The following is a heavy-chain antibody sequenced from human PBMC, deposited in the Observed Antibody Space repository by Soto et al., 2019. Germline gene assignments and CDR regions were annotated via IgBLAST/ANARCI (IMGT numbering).Heavy chain of an antibody. J-gene: IGHJ4*02. CDR1: GYTFTSYY. CDR2: INPSGGST. V-gene: IGHV1-46*03. D-gene: IGHD6-13*01. Sequence: QVQLVQSGAEVKKPGASVKVSCKASGYTFTSYYMHWVRQAPGQGLEWMGIINPSGGSTSYAQKSQVRVTMTRDTSTSTVYMELSSLRSEDTAVYYCARAWGIAAAIDYWGQGTLVTVSS. CDR3: ARAWGIAAAIDY.